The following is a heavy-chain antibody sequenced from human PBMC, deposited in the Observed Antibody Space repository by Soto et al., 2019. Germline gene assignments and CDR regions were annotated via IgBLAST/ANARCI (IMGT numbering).Heavy chain of an antibody. CDR2: IYYSGST. CDR3: ASVLELRASYCTDV. CDR1: GGSISSYY. Sequence: PSETLSLTCTVSGGSISSYYWSWIRQPPGKGLEWIGYIYYSGSTNYNPSLKSRVTISVDTSKNQFSLKLSSVTAADTAVYYCASVLELRASYCTDVWGKASTVTVSS. J-gene: IGHJ6*03. D-gene: IGHD1-7*01. V-gene: IGHV4-59*01.